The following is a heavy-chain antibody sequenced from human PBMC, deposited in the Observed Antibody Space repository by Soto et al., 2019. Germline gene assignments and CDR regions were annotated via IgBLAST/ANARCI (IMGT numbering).Heavy chain of an antibody. J-gene: IGHJ5*02. CDR3: ARGYGGYFHWFDP. CDR2: INASNGNT. V-gene: IGHV1-3*01. Sequence: VQLVQSGAEVKKPGASVKVSCKASGYTFTSYAMHWVRQAPGQRLEWMGWINASNGNTKYSQKFQGRVTITRDTSASTAYMDLSSLRSEDTAVYYCARGYGGYFHWFDPWGQGTLVTVSS. CDR1: GYTFTSYA. D-gene: IGHD4-17*01.